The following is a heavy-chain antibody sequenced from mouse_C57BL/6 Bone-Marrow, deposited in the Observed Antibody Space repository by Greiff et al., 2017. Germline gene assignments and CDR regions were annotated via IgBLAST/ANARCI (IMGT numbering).Heavy chain of an antibody. CDR3: ASPLYWTYFDY. Sequence: VQLQQSGAELARPGASVKMSCKASGYTFTSYTLHWVKQRHGQGLEWIGYINPSSGDTKYNQKFKDKATLTAYKSSSTAYMQLSSLTSKDSAVYYCASPLYWTYFDYGGQGTTLTVSS. CDR2: INPSSGDT. V-gene: IGHV1-4*01. CDR1: GYTFTSYT. J-gene: IGHJ2*01. D-gene: IGHD2-1*01.